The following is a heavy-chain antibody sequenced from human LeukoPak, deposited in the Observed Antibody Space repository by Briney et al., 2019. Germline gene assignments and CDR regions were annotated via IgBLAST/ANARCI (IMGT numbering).Heavy chain of an antibody. D-gene: IGHD3-10*01. Sequence: PSETLSLTCAVSGGSISSGNWWSWVRQPPGKGLEWIGEIYHSGSTNYNPSLKSRVTTSVDKSKNQFSLKLSSVTAADTAVYYCARDGENDSTFDYWGQGTLVTVSS. V-gene: IGHV4-4*02. CDR3: ARDGENDSTFDY. CDR2: IYHSGST. J-gene: IGHJ4*02. CDR1: GGSISSGNW.